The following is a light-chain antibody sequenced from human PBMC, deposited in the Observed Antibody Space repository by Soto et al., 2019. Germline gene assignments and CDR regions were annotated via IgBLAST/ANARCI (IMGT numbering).Light chain of an antibody. J-gene: IGKJ1*01. Sequence: DVVLTQTPLSSPVTLGQPASISCRSSQSLVYSDGNTYLIWRQQRPGQPPRLLIYQISNRFPGVPERFSGSEAGTDFTLKIIRVEDEDVGVSSCVQFSPFPRTFGQGTKVEIK. CDR1: QSLVYSDGNTY. CDR2: QIS. V-gene: IGKV2-24*01. CDR3: VQFSPFPRT.